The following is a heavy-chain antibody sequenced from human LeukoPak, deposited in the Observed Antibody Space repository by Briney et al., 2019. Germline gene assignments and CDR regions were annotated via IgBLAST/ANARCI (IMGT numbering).Heavy chain of an antibody. Sequence: SETLSLTCTVSGGSISSGGYYWSWIRQHPGKGLEWIGYIYYSGSTYYNPSLKSRVTISVDTSKNQFSLKLSSVTAADTAVYYCARDSGAVAGNFDYWDQGTLVTVSS. CDR2: IYYSGST. D-gene: IGHD6-19*01. V-gene: IGHV4-31*03. J-gene: IGHJ4*02. CDR3: ARDSGAVAGNFDY. CDR1: GGSISSGGYY.